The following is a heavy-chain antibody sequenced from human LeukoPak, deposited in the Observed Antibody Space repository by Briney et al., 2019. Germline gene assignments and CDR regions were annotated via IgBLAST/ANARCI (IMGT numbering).Heavy chain of an antibody. Sequence: GESLKISCKGSGYSFTSYWIGWVRQMPGKGLEWMGIIYPGDSDTRYSPSFQGQVTISADKSISTAYLQWSSLKASDTVMYYCARLTEWFGELSAPFDPWGQGTLVTVSS. CDR3: ARLTEWFGELSAPFDP. D-gene: IGHD3-10*01. J-gene: IGHJ5*02. V-gene: IGHV5-51*01. CDR2: IYPGDSDT. CDR1: GYSFTSYW.